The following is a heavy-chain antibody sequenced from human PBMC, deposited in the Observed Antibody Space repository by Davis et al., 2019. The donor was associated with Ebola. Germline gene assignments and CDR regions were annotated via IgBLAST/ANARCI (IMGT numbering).Heavy chain of an antibody. D-gene: IGHD2-21*01. Sequence: HSQTLSLTCAISGDSVSTSSASWNWIRQSPSRGLEWLGRTYYTSKWNYDYAVSVRSRMTINPDTSKNQFSLQLNSVTPEDTAVYFCARLVWTPKGFDSWGQGTLVTVSS. CDR2: TYYTSKWNY. CDR1: GDSVSTSSAS. V-gene: IGHV6-1*01. CDR3: ARLVWTPKGFDS. J-gene: IGHJ4*02.